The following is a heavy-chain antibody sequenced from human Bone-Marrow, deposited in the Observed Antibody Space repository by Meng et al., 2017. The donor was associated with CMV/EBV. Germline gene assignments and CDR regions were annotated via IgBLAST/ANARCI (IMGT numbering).Heavy chain of an antibody. Sequence: LRLSCGVSGGSISSDGYYWTWIRQYPGKGLEWIGYIYYSGTAYYNPSLTSRVRISVDMSKNQFSLNLSSVTAADTAVYYCARTYYGSVYYGMDVWGQGTTVTVSS. V-gene: IGHV4-31*11. CDR2: IYYSGTA. CDR3: ARTYYGSVYYGMDV. CDR1: GGSISSDGYY. J-gene: IGHJ6*02. D-gene: IGHD3-10*01.